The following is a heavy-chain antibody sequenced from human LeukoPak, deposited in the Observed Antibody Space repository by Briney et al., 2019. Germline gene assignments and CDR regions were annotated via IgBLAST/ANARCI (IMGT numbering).Heavy chain of an antibody. CDR2: ISYDGSNK. CDR1: GFTFSSYA. V-gene: IGHV3-30-3*01. J-gene: IGHJ4*02. Sequence: PGRSLRLSCAASGFTFSSYAMHWVRQAPGKGLEWVAVISYDGSNKYYADSVKGRFTISRDNSKNTLYLQMNSLRAEDTAVYYCARDRYYSGPDYWGQGTLVTVSS. CDR3: ARDRYYSGPDY. D-gene: IGHD3-22*01.